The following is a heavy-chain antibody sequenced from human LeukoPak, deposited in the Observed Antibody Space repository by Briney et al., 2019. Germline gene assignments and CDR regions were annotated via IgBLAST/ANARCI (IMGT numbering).Heavy chain of an antibody. J-gene: IGHJ3*02. D-gene: IGHD2/OR15-2a*01. CDR3: AKGIIGAFDI. CDR1: GFAFDSFA. V-gene: IGHV3-23*01. CDR2: IGDSSSHT. Sequence: GGSLRLSCAASGFAFDSFAMSWVRQAPGQGLAWVSAIGDSSSHTYYADSVKGRFTISRDNSKNTLYLQMNSLRAEDTAVYYCAKGIIGAFDIWGQGTMVTVSS.